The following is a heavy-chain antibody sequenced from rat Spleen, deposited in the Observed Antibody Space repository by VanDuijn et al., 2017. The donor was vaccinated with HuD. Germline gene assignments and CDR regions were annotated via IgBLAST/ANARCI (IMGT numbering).Heavy chain of an antibody. J-gene: IGHJ2*01. Sequence: QVQLTESGPGLVQPSQTLSLTCTVSGLSLTSNSLSWIRQPPGKGLEWMGVIWTGGTTAYNSLLKSRLSISRDISKSQVFLKMISLQSDDTATYYCTRDRLGAGFDYWGQGVMVTVSS. D-gene: IGHD5-1*01. CDR2: IWTGGTT. CDR1: GLSLTSNS. V-gene: IGHV2-47*01. CDR3: TRDRLGAGFDY.